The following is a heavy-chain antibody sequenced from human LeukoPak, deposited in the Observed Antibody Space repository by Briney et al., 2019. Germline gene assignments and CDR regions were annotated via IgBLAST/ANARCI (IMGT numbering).Heavy chain of an antibody. J-gene: IGHJ5*02. CDR2: IYTSGST. D-gene: IGHD3-9*01. CDR3: ARLVPRYFDWLLFSGWFDP. V-gene: IGHV4-4*07. Sequence: PSETLSLTCTVSGGSISSYYWSWIRQPAGKGLEWIGRIYTSGSTNYNPSLKSRVTMSVDTSKNQFSLKLSSVTAADTAVYYCARLVPRYFDWLLFSGWFDPWGQGTLVTVSS. CDR1: GGSISSYY.